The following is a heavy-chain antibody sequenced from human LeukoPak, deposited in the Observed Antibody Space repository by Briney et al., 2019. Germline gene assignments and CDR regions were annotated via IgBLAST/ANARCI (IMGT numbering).Heavy chain of an antibody. Sequence: GGSLRLSCAASGFTVSSNYMSWVRQAPGKGLEWVSVIYSGGSTYYADSVKGRFTISRDNSKNTLYLQMNSLRAEDTAVYYCAKVFYPAAGTGRVDFPFDYWGQGTLVTVSS. J-gene: IGHJ4*02. CDR1: GFTVSSNY. CDR2: IYSGGST. V-gene: IGHV3-53*01. D-gene: IGHD6-13*01. CDR3: AKVFYPAAGTGRVDFPFDY.